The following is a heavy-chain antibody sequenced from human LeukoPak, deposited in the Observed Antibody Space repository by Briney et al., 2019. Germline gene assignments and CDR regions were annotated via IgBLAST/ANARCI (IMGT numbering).Heavy chain of an antibody. V-gene: IGHV4-31*03. CDR3: AREAFANSSWYSRYYYMDV. J-gene: IGHJ6*03. Sequence: SQTLSLTCTVSGGSISSGGYYWSWIRQHPGKGLEWIVYIYYSGSTYYNPSLKSRVTISVDTSKNQFSLKLSSVTAADTAVYYCAREAFANSSWYSRYYYMDVWGKGTTVTVSS. CDR1: GGSISSGGYY. D-gene: IGHD6-13*01. CDR2: IYYSGST.